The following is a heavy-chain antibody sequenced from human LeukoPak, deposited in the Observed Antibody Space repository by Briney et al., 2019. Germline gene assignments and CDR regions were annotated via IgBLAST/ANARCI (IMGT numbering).Heavy chain of an antibody. Sequence: SETLSLTCTVSGGSISSSTYYWGWVRRPPGKGLEWIGSIYYSGSTYYNPSLKSRVTVSVDTSKNQFSLNLSSVTAADTAVYYCVRGSTLRHYQYWGQGTLVTVSS. CDR2: IYYSGST. V-gene: IGHV4-39*01. CDR3: VRGSTLRHYQY. D-gene: IGHD3-16*01. CDR1: GGSISSSTYY. J-gene: IGHJ4*02.